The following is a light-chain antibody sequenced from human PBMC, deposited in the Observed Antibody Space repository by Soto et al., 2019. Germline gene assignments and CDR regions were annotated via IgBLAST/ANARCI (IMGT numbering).Light chain of an antibody. V-gene: IGKV3-20*01. CDR1: QSVSSSY. Sequence: EIVLTQSPGTLSLSPGERATLSCRASQSVSSSYLAWYQQKPGQAPRLLIYGASSRANGIPDRFSGSGSGADFTLTIGILEPEDFAVYYCQQYGSSPLTFVGGTKVDIK. J-gene: IGKJ4*01. CDR3: QQYGSSPLT. CDR2: GAS.